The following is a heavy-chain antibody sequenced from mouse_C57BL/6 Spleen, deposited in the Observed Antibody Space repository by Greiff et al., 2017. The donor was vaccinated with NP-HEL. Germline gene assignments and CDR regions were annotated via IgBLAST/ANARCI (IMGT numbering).Heavy chain of an antibody. V-gene: IGHV1-64*01. CDR2: INPISGST. Sequence: VQLQQPGAELVKPGASVKLSCKASGYTFTSYWMHWVKQRPGQGLEWIGMINPISGSTTYNEKFKSKSTLTVDNSTNTAYMQPISLTSEDSAVDYCASEGIYYDYGGFAYWGQGTLVTVSA. CDR3: ASEGIYYDYGGFAY. D-gene: IGHD2-4*01. J-gene: IGHJ3*01. CDR1: GYTFTSYW.